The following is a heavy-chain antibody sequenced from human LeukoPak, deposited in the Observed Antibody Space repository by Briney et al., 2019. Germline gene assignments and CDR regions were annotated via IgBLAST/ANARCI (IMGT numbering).Heavy chain of an antibody. V-gene: IGHV4-59*11. D-gene: IGHD6-13*01. Sequence: SETLSLTCTVSGGSISSHYWAWIRQPPGKGLEWIGYISYTGSTNYNPSLKSRVTISVDTSKNQFSLKLRSATAADTAVYYCAREGYSSNWYDYWGQGTLVTVSS. J-gene: IGHJ5*01. CDR3: AREGYSSNWYDY. CDR2: ISYTGST. CDR1: GGSISSHY.